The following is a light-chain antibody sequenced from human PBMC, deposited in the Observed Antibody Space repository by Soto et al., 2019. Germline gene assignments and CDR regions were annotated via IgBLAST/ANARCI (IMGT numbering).Light chain of an antibody. Sequence: IGMTQSPATLSVSPGERATLSCRASQTIYSNVAWYQQRPGQPPRLLIYRSSSRATGIPARFSGSGSGTEFTLTINSLQSEDFATYYCQQSYIPPCAFGPGTKVHMK. CDR1: QTIYSN. CDR2: RSS. J-gene: IGKJ3*01. V-gene: IGKV3-15*01. CDR3: QQSYIPPCA.